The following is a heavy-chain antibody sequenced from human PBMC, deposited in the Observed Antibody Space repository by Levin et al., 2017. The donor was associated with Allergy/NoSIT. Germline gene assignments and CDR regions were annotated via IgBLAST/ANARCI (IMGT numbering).Heavy chain of an antibody. J-gene: IGHJ3*02. Sequence: PGGSLRLSCKGSGYSFASYWIGWVRQMPGEGLEWMGIIWPPDSDTRYSPSFQGQVTISADKSLSTAYLQWSSLKASDTAIYYCARHPPDIPGCAFDIWGQGTMVTVSS. CDR1: GYSFASYW. CDR3: ARHPPDIPGCAFDI. CDR2: IWPPDSDT. V-gene: IGHV5-51*01. D-gene: IGHD1-14*01.